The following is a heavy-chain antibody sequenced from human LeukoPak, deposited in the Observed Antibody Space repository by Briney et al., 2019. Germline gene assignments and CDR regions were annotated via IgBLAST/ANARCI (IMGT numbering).Heavy chain of an antibody. Sequence: ASVKVSCKVSGYTLTELSMHWVRQAPGKGLEWMGGFDSEDGETIYAQKFQGRVTMTEDTSTDTAYMELSSLRSEDTAVYYCATQYYYDSSGYYFLHYWGQGTLVTVSS. CDR1: GYTLTELS. V-gene: IGHV1-24*01. J-gene: IGHJ4*02. D-gene: IGHD3-22*01. CDR3: ATQYYYDSSGYYFLHY. CDR2: FDSEDGET.